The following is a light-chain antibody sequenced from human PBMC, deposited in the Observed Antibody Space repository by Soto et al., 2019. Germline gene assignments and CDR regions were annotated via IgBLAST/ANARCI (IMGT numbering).Light chain of an antibody. CDR1: QGIGNS. V-gene: IGKV1-27*01. CDR2: ASS. J-gene: IGKJ4*02. Sequence: VQMTQSPCSMPASLGDKVTITCRASQGIGNSLAWYQQKPGKVPKLLIYASSTLQSGVPSRFSGSGSVTDFTLTISNLQPEDVATYYCQKHNAVPLTFGGGTKVDIK. CDR3: QKHNAVPLT.